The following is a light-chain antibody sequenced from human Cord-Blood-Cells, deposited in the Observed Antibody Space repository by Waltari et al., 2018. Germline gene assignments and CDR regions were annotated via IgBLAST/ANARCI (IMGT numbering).Light chain of an antibody. CDR3: QQYGSSPLT. CDR1: QSVSSSY. Sequence: EIVLTQSPGTLSLSPGERATLSCRASQSVSSSYLAWYQQKPGQAPRLLIYGASSRATGIPDRFSGSGSVTDFTLTISRLEPGDFAVYYCQQYGSSPLTFGPGTKVDIK. CDR2: GAS. J-gene: IGKJ3*01. V-gene: IGKV3-20*01.